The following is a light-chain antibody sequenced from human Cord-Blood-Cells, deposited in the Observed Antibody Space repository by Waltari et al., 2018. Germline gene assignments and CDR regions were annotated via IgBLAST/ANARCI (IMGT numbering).Light chain of an antibody. CDR2: GNS. CDR3: QSYDSSHWV. J-gene: IGLJ3*02. CDR1: SSNIGAGYD. V-gene: IGLV1-40*01. Sequence: QSVLTQPPSVSGAPGQRVTISCTRSSSNIGAGYDVHWYQQLPGTAPKLLIYGNSNRPSGVPDRFSGSKSGTSASLAITGLQAEDEADYYCQSYDSSHWVFGGGTKLTVL.